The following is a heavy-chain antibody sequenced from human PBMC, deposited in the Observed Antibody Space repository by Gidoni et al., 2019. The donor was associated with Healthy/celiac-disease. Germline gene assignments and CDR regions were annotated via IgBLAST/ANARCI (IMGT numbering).Heavy chain of an antibody. J-gene: IGHJ4*02. Sequence: QVQLQESGPGLVKPSQTLSLTCTVSGGSISRGGYYWSWIRQHPGKGLEWIGYIYYSGSTYYNPSLKSRVTISVDTSKNQFSLKLSSVTAADTAVYYCARGGRTVTIPFFDYWGQGTLVTVSS. V-gene: IGHV4-31*03. CDR1: GGSISRGGYY. D-gene: IGHD4-17*01. CDR2: IYYSGST. CDR3: ARGGRTVTIPFFDY.